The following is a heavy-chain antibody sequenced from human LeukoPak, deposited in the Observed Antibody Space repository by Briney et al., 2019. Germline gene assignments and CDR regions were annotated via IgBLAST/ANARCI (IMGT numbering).Heavy chain of an antibody. CDR2: INPSGGST. CDR3: AAASGKVVEGWYYYGMDV. J-gene: IGHJ6*02. Sequence: ASVKVSCKASGYTFTSYYMHWVRQAPGQGLEWMGIINPSGGSTSYAQKFQGRVTMTRDTSTSTAYMELSSLRSEDTAVYYCAAASGKVVEGWYYYGMDVWGQGTTVTVSS. D-gene: IGHD2-15*01. V-gene: IGHV1-46*01. CDR1: GYTFTSYY.